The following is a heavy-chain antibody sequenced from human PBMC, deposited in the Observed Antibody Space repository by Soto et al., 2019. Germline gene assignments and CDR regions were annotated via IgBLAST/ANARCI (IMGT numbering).Heavy chain of an antibody. D-gene: IGHD3-22*01. CDR2: ISGSGGST. V-gene: IGHV3-23*01. CDR3: AKDGAGITMIVVVITSYFDY. Sequence: PGGSVRLSCAASGFTFSSYAMSWVRQAPGKGLEWVSAISGSGGSTYYADSVKGRFTISRDNSKNTLYLQMNSLRAEDTAVYYCAKDGAGITMIVVVITSYFDYWGQGTLVTVSS. CDR1: GFTFSSYA. J-gene: IGHJ4*02.